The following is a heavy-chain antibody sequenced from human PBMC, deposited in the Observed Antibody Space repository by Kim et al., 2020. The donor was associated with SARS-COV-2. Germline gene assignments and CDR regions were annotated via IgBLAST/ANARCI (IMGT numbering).Heavy chain of an antibody. D-gene: IGHD3-10*02. V-gene: IGHV3-23*01. CDR1: GFTFSSYA. Sequence: GGSLRLSCAASGFTFSSYAMSWVRQAPGKGLEWVSAISGSGGNTYYADSVKGRFTISRDNSKNTLYLQMNSLRAEDTALYYCARCSGSYLPDYWGQGTLVTVSS. CDR3: ARCSGSYLPDY. J-gene: IGHJ4*02. CDR2: ISGSGGNT.